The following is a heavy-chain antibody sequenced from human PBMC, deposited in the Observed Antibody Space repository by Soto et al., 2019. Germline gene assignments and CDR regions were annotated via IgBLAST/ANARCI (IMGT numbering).Heavy chain of an antibody. D-gene: IGHD1-1*01. CDR3: AKDFLQHSVHDYYYVMDV. Sequence: EVQVLESGGGLVQRGGSLRLSRAASGFIFSNYAMSWVRQAPGKGPEWVSSISGSGVNTFYADSVKGRFTISRDNSKNMLYLQMSSLRAEDTALYYCAKDFLQHSVHDYYYVMDVWGQGTTVTVSS. J-gene: IGHJ6*02. V-gene: IGHV3-23*01. CDR1: GFIFSNYA. CDR2: ISGSGVNT.